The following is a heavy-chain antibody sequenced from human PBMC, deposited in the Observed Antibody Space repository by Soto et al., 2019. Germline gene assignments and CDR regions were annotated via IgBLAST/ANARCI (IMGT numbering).Heavy chain of an antibody. J-gene: IGHJ3*02. V-gene: IGHV1-2*02. Sequence: DSVQVCYKASAYTSTGHYMHLVRQAPGQGLEWVGWINPNSGGTNYAQKFQGRVTMTRDTSISTAYMELSRLRSDDTAVYYCLVRGYYYDSSGYTRVIGAFDIWGQGTMVTVSS. CDR3: LVRGYYYDSSGYTRVIGAFDI. D-gene: IGHD3-22*01. CDR2: INPNSGGT. CDR1: AYTSTGHY.